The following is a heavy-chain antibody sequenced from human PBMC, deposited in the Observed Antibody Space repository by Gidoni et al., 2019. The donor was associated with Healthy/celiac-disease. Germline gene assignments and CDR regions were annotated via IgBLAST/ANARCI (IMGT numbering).Heavy chain of an antibody. CDR1: GFPFSSYS. CDR2: ISSSSSYI. V-gene: IGHV3-21*01. Sequence: EVQLVESGGGLVKPGGSLRLSCAASGFPFSSYSLNWVRQAQGKGLEWVSSISSSSSYIYYADSVKGRFTISRDNAKNSLYLQMNSLRAEDTAVYYCARLDDDSSGYYDYDAFDIWGQGTMVTVSS. D-gene: IGHD3-22*01. J-gene: IGHJ3*02. CDR3: ARLDDDSSGYYDYDAFDI.